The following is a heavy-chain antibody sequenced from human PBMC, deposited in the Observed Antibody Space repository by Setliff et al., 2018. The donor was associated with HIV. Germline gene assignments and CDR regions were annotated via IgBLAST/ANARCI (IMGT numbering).Heavy chain of an antibody. CDR1: GFIFSDYA. CDR2: ISGSGANP. J-gene: IGHJ4*02. CDR3: AKDKDMWIASSGHNFDY. V-gene: IGHV3-23*01. Sequence: HPGGSLRLSCAASGFIFSDYAMTWVRQAPGKGLEWVSGISGSGANPYSADFVEGRFSISRDNSINTLYLQMNSLSAEDTAIYYCAKDKDMWIASSGHNFDYWGQGTLVTVSS. D-gene: IGHD6-13*01.